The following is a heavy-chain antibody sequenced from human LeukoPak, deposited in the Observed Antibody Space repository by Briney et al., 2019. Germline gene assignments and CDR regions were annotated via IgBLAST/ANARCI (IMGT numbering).Heavy chain of an antibody. V-gene: IGHV3-23*01. D-gene: IGHD5-12*01. J-gene: IGHJ6*02. CDR3: AKDSTISGSYYGMGV. Sequence: QPGGSLRLSCAASGFAFNKYVISWVRQAPGKGLQWVSSISGSGGSTYYTDSVKGRFSIARDNSKNTLYLQMNSLRAEDTALYYCAKDSTISGSYYGMGVWGQGTTVTVSS. CDR1: GFAFNKYV. CDR2: ISGSGGST.